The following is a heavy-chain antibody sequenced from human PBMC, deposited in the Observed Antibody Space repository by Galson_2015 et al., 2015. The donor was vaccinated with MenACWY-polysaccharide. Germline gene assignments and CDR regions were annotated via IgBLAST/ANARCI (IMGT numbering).Heavy chain of an antibody. CDR2: VKPSGGQP. Sequence: SVKVSCKASGYTFTNYYINWVRQAPGLGLEWMGVVKPSGGQPNQAQKFQGRVTMTSDTSTSTVYMEVRSLGSEDTAIYYCARAAYCTQYCYYYYCMAARGKGTTVTGSS. J-gene: IGHJ6*03. V-gene: IGHV1-46*01. CDR1: GYTFTNYY. CDR3: ARAAYCTQYCYYYYCMAA. D-gene: IGHD2-8*01.